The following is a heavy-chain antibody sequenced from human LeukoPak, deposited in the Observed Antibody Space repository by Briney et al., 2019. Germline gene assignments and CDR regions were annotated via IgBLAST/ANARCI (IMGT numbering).Heavy chain of an antibody. CDR3: ARSSSSWIQSPFDY. CDR1: GGFISSGSYY. V-gene: IGHV4-61*02. CDR2: IYTSGST. J-gene: IGHJ4*02. D-gene: IGHD6-13*01. Sequence: SQTLSLTCTVSGGFISSGSYYWSWIRQPAGKGLEWIGRIYTSGSTNYNPSLKSRVTISVDTSKNQFSLKLSSVTAADTAVHYCARSSSSWIQSPFDYWGQGTLVTVSS.